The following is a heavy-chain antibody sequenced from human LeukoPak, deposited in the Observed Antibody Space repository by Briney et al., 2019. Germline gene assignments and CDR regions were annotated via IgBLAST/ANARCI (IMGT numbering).Heavy chain of an antibody. CDR3: ARVSSMVAASPYYFDY. CDR2: IYYSGST. V-gene: IGHV4-39*07. D-gene: IGHD2-15*01. CDR1: GGSISSSSYY. Sequence: SETLSLTCTVSGGSISSSSYYWGWIRQPPGKGLEWIGSIYYSGSTYYNPSLKSRVTISVDTSKNQFSLKLSSVTAADTAGYYCARVSSMVAASPYYFDYWGQGTLVTVSS. J-gene: IGHJ4*02.